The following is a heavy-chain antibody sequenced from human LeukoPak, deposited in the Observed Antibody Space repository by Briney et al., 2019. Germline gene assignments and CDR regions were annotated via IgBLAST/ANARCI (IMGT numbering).Heavy chain of an antibody. V-gene: IGHV3-30-3*01. J-gene: IGHJ4*02. CDR1: GFTFSSYA. CDR3: ARDSGHDSSGYPDY. D-gene: IGHD3-22*01. CDR2: ISYGGSNK. Sequence: GGSLRLSCAASGFTFSSYAMHWVRQAPGKGLEWVAVISYGGSNKYYADSVKGRFTISRDNSKNTLYLQMNSLRAEDTAVYYCARDSGHDSSGYPDYWGQGTLVTVSS.